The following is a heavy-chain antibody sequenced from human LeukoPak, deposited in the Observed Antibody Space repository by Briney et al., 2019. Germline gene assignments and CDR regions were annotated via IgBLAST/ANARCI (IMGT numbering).Heavy chain of an antibody. CDR1: GIPFNTYG. V-gene: IGHV3-30*18. CDR2: ISFDGSTK. Sequence: PGRSLRLSCPASGIPFNTYGMHWVRQAPGKGLEWVAVISFDGSTKYYTDSAKGRFTISRDNSRNTLYLQMGSLRAEDTAVYYCAKLPVDTDAYWGQGTLVTVSS. D-gene: IGHD5-18*01. CDR3: AKLPVDTDAY. J-gene: IGHJ4*02.